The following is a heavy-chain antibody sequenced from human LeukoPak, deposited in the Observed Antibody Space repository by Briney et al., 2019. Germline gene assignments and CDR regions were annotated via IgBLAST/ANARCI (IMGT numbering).Heavy chain of an antibody. CDR2: VGHSGSA. CDR1: GGSFSAFF. J-gene: IGHJ3*02. Sequence: PSETLSLTCAVSGGSFSAFFWRWIRQPPGKGLEWIGDVGHSGSADYNPSLKSRVTVSADPSKTQFSLKLTSVTAADTAVYYCATRGDYSDTSGNSYDALDIWGQGTMVTVSS. D-gene: IGHD3-22*01. CDR3: ATRGDYSDTSGNSYDALDI. V-gene: IGHV4-34*01.